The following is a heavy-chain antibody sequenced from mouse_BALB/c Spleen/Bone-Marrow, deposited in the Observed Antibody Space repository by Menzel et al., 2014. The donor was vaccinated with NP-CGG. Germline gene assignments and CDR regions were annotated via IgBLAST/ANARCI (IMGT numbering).Heavy chain of an antibody. V-gene: IGHV1S137*01. CDR2: ISTYYGDA. CDR1: GYTFTDYA. CDR3: ARDAMYY. J-gene: IGHJ4*01. Sequence: VQLQQSGAELVRPGVSVKISCKGSGYTFTDYAMHWVKQSHAKRLEWIGVISTYYGDASYNQKFKGKATMTVDKSSSTAYMELARLTSEDSAIYYCARDAMYYWGQGTSATVSS.